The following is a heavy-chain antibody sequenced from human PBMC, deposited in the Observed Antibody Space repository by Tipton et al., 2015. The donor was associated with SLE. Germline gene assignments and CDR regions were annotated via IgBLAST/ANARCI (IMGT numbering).Heavy chain of an antibody. CDR2: ISGGGGST. CDR3: AQDGAIG. Sequence: SLRLSCAASGFTFRTYAMAWVRQSPGKGLEWVSLISGGGGSTHYADSVRGRFTISRDNSKNTLYLQMNGLRVEDTAVYYCAQDGAIGWGQGTLVTVSS. V-gene: IGHV3-23*01. CDR1: GFTFRTYA. D-gene: IGHD1-26*01. J-gene: IGHJ4*02.